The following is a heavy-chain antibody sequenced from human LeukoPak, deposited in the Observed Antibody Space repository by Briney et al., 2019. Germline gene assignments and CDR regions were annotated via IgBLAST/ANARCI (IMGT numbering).Heavy chain of an antibody. CDR2: IFYGGST. J-gene: IGHJ4*02. CDR3: ALKPPGYTYGFDY. V-gene: IGHV4-59*08. CDR1: GGSFSGYY. D-gene: IGHD5-18*01. Sequence: SETLSLTCTVSGGSFSGYYWSWIRQAPGKGPEWVGCIFYGGSTQYNPSLKSRVTMSLDASKNQLSLKLNSVTAADTAMYYCALKPPGYTYGFDYWGQGTLVTVSS.